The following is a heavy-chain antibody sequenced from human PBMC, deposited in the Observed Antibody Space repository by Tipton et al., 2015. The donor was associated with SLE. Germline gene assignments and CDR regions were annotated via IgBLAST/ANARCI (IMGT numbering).Heavy chain of an antibody. Sequence: TLSLTCTVSGFSISTDYYWNWIRQPPGKGLEWIGSIYHSGSTYYNPSLKSRATVSVDTSKNQSSLKLNSVTAADTAVFYCARGRAFVQGGFDYWGQGTLVTVSS. CDR2: IYHSGST. D-gene: IGHD6-6*01. J-gene: IGHJ4*02. CDR1: GFSISTDYY. CDR3: ARGRAFVQGGFDY. V-gene: IGHV4-38-2*02.